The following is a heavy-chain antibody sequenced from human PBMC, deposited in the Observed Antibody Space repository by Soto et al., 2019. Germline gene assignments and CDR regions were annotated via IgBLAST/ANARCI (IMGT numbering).Heavy chain of an antibody. CDR2: IIPYYNTL. CDR3: ASWASRWYPYFFDL. J-gene: IGHJ4*02. D-gene: IGHD6-13*01. Sequence: SVKVSCEASEGTFNSYAIAWVRQAPGQGLEWMGGIIPYYNTLNYAQKFQDRVTITADDSTNTVYMELSSLRSDDTAVYFCASWASRWYPYFFDLWAQGTLVTVYS. CDR1: EGTFNSYA. V-gene: IGHV1-69*13.